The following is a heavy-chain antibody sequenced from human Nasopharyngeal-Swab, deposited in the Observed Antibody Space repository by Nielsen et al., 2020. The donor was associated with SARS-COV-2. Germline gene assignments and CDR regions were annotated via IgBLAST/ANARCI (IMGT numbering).Heavy chain of an antibody. CDR3: ARDCKDSRGHYFDY. V-gene: IGHV3-23*01. J-gene: IGHJ4*02. Sequence: VRQAPGKGLEWVSAISGSGGSTYYADSVKGRFTISRDNSKNTLYLQMNSLRAEDTAVYYCARDCKDSRGHYFDYWGQGTLVTVSS. D-gene: IGHD3-22*01. CDR2: ISGSGGST.